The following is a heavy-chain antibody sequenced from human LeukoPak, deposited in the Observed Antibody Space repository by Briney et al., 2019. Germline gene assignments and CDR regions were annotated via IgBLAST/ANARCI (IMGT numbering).Heavy chain of an antibody. D-gene: IGHD3-16*01. CDR1: GGSISSGGYY. CDR3: ARHLGGAGANDY. V-gene: IGHV4-61*08. J-gene: IGHJ4*02. Sequence: SETLSLTCTVSGGSISSGGYYWSWIRQPPGKGLEWIGEINHSGSTNYNPSLKSRVTISVDTSKNQFSLKLSSVTAADTAVYYCARHLGGAGANDYWGQGTLVTVSS. CDR2: INHSGST.